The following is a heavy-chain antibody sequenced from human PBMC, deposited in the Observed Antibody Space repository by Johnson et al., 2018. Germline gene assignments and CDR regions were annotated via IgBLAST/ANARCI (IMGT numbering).Heavy chain of an antibody. CDR3: AREGNWNLDY. V-gene: IGHV3-74*03. CDR1: GFTLSRPW. CDR2: INSDGSNA. Sequence: VQLQESGGGLVQPGGSLRLSCAASGFTLSRPWMHWVRQVPGKGLVWVSRINSDGSNAQYADSVRGRFTISRDNANSPLYLQMNSLRAEDTTVYYCAREGNWNLDYWGRGTLVTVSS. J-gene: IGHJ4*02. D-gene: IGHD1-1*01.